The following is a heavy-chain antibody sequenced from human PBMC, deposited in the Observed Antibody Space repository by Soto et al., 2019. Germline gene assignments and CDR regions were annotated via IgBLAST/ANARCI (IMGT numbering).Heavy chain of an antibody. D-gene: IGHD1-26*01. V-gene: IGHV4-34*01. Sequence: SETLTLTCAVYGGSFSGYYWSWIRQPPGKGLEWIGEINHSGSTNYNPSLKSRVTISVDTSKNQFSLKLSSVTAADTAVYYCARRYGGNLDYWGQGTLVTVSS. CDR2: INHSGST. CDR1: GGSFSGYY. J-gene: IGHJ4*02. CDR3: ARRYGGNLDY.